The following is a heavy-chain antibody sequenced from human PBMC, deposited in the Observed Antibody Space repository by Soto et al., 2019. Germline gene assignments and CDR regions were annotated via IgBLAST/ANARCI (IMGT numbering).Heavy chain of an antibody. CDR3: ARAHDYGIKGLDY. D-gene: IGHD4-17*01. CDR2: IYYSGST. V-gene: IGHV4-30-4*01. CDR1: GGSISSGDYY. J-gene: IGHJ4*02. Sequence: QVQLQESGPRLVKPSQTLSLTCTVSGGSISSGDYYWSWIRQPPGKGLEWIGYIYYSGSTYYNPSLKSRVTISVDTSKNQFSLKVSSVTAADTAVYYCARAHDYGIKGLDYWGQGTLVTVSS.